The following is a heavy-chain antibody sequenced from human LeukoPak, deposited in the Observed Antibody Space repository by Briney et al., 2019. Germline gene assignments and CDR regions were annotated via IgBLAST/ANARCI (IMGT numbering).Heavy chain of an antibody. CDR1: GGSISSYY. CDR2: IYYSGST. Sequence: ESGPTLVKPSETLSLTCTVSGGSISSYYWSWIRQPPGKGLEWIGYIYYSGSTNYNPSLKSRVTISVDTSKNQFSLKLSSVTAADTAVYYCAREAYSGDYWYFDLWGRGTLVTVSS. D-gene: IGHD2-15*01. J-gene: IGHJ2*01. CDR3: AREAYSGDYWYFDL. V-gene: IGHV4-59*01.